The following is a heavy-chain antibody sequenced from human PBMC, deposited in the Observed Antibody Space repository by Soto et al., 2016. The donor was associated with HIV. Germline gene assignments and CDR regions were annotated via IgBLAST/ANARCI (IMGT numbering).Heavy chain of an antibody. CDR1: GFTVSSSY. J-gene: IGHJ4*02. CDR3: ARDRPGYSDRTGSSVGVGYFES. D-gene: IGHD3-22*01. V-gene: IGHV3-66*01. CDR2: IYSGGNT. Sequence: EVQLVESGGGLVQPGGSLRLSCAASGFTVSSSYMSWVRQTPGKGLEWVSVIYSGGNTYYANSVAGRFTISRDNSNNILFLQMNSLRAEDTAVYYCARDRPGYSDRTGSSVGVGYFESWGQGNLVTVSS.